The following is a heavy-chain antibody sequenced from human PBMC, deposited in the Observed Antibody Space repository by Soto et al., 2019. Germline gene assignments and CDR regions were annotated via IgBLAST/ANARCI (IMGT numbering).Heavy chain of an antibody. V-gene: IGHV3-48*02. D-gene: IGHD1-26*01. J-gene: IGHJ4*02. CDR3: AREAIGWELLYPRGY. Sequence: PGGSLRLSCAASGFTFSSYSMNWVRQAPGKGLEWVSYISSSSSTIYYADSVKGRFTISRDNAKNSLYLQMNSLRDEDTAVYYCAREAIGWELLYPRGYWGQGTLFTVSS. CDR1: GFTFSSYS. CDR2: ISSSSSTI.